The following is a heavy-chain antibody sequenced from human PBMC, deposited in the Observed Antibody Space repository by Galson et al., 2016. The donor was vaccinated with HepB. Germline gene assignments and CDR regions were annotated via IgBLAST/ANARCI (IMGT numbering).Heavy chain of an antibody. CDR1: GASISSHY. CDR3: ARVLRAADGIGH. Sequence: LSLTCTVSGASISSHYWNWIRQPPGKALEWIGYIYNNASTNYNPSLKSRVTISVHSSKNQLSLKMNSVTAADTAVYYCARVLRAADGIGHWGPGTRVTVSS. V-gene: IGHV4-59*11. CDR2: IYNNAST. D-gene: IGHD6-13*01. J-gene: IGHJ1*01.